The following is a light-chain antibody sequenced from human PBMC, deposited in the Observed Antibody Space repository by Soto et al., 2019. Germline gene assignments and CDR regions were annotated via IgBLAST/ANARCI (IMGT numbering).Light chain of an antibody. CDR2: LNSDGSH. Sequence: QPVLTQSPSASASLGASVKLTCTLSSGHSSYAIAWHQQQPEKGPRYLMNLNSDGSHRKGDGIPDRFSGSSSGAERYLTISSLQSEDEADYYCQTWGTGIVVFGGGTKLTVL. V-gene: IGLV4-69*01. J-gene: IGLJ2*01. CDR1: SGHSSYA. CDR3: QTWGTGIVV.